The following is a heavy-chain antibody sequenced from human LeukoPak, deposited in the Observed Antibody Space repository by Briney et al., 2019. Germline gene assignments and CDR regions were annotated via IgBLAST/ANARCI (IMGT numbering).Heavy chain of an antibody. CDR3: ARDVQWELKGGALDY. CDR2: INSDGSST. V-gene: IGHV3-74*01. D-gene: IGHD1-26*01. Sequence: GSLRLSCAGSGFTFSSYWMPRVRPAPGKGLVWVSRINSDGSSTSYADSVKGRFTISRDNAKNTLYLQMNSLRAEDTALYYCARDVQWELKGGALDYWGQGTLVTVSS. J-gene: IGHJ4*02. CDR1: GFTFSSYW.